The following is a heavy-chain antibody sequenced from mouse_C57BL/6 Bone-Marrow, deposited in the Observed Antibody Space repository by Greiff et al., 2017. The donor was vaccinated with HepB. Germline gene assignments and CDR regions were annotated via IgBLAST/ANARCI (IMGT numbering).Heavy chain of an antibody. CDR3: ARGNYGNFPWFAY. CDR2: IHPNSGST. J-gene: IGHJ3*01. Sequence: QVQLQQPGAELVKPGASVKLSCKASGYTFTSYWMHWVKQRPEQGLEWIGMIHPNSGSTNYNEKFKSKATLTVDKSSSTAYMQLSSLTSEDSAVYYCARGNYGNFPWFAYWGQGTLVTVSA. D-gene: IGHD2-1*01. V-gene: IGHV1-64*01. CDR1: GYTFTSYW.